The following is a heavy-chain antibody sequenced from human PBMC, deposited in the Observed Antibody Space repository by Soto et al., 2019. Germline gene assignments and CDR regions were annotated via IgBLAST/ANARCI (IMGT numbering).Heavy chain of an antibody. CDR1: GFTFSSYA. D-gene: IGHD3-3*01. CDR2: ISGSGGST. CDR3: AKDSPYDFWSGPQPYYGMDV. Sequence: GGSLRLSCAASGFTFSSYAMSWVRQAPGKGLEWVSAISGSGGSTYYADSVKGRFTISRDNSKNTLYLQMNSLRAEDTAAYYCAKDSPYDFWSGPQPYYGMDVWGQGTTVTVSS. J-gene: IGHJ6*02. V-gene: IGHV3-23*01.